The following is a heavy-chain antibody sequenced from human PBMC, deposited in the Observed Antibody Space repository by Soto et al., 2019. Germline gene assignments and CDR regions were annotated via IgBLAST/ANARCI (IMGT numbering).Heavy chain of an antibody. V-gene: IGHV4-31*03. D-gene: IGHD2-21*02. CDR3: ARVCGGDCHYGMDV. J-gene: IGHJ6*02. CDR1: GGSISSGGYY. Sequence: QVQLQESGPGLVKPSQTLSLTCTVSGGSISSGGYYWTWIRQHPGKGLEWIGYIYYSGSTYYNPSSKSRFTISVDTSKNQFSLKLSSVTAADTAVYYCARVCGGDCHYGMDVWGQGTTVTVSS. CDR2: IYYSGST.